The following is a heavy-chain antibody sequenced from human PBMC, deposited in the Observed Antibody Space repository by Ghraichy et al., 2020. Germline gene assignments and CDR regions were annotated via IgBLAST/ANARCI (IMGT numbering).Heavy chain of an antibody. CDR2: IKRDGSEK. Sequence: LSLTCATSGFTFDSYWMTWVRQAPGKGLEWVANIKRDGSEKYYVDSVKGRFTISRDNAKNSLFLQMNSLRAEDTAVYYCARALVVRGYFDYWGQGTLVTVSS. CDR3: ARALVVRGYFDY. J-gene: IGHJ4*02. CDR1: GFTFDSYW. D-gene: IGHD3-22*01. V-gene: IGHV3-7*01.